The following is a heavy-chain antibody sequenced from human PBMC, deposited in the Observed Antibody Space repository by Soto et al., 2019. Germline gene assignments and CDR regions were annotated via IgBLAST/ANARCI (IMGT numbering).Heavy chain of an antibody. CDR1: GFSLSNARMG. Sequence: QVTLKESGTVLVKPTETLTLTCTVSGFSLSNARMGVSWIRQPPGKALEWLAHIFSNDEKSYSTSLKSRLTISKDTSKSQVVLTMTNMDPVDTATYYCARISGSSGYYNWFDPWGQGTLVTVSS. CDR2: IFSNDEK. V-gene: IGHV2-26*01. D-gene: IGHD3-22*01. CDR3: ARISGSSGYYNWFDP. J-gene: IGHJ5*02.